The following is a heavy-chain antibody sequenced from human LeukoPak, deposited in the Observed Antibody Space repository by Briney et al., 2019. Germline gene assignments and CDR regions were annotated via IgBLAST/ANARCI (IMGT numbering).Heavy chain of an antibody. Sequence: GGSLRLSCAASGFTFSSYSMNWVRQAPGKGLEWVSCISSSGNTIDYADSVKGRFTISRDNAKNSLYLQMVSLRAEDTAVYYCARLRGYSYGYGDYWGQGTLVTVSS. CDR1: GFTFSSYS. CDR3: ARLRGYSYGYGDY. V-gene: IGHV3-48*04. D-gene: IGHD5-18*01. J-gene: IGHJ4*02. CDR2: ISSSGNTI.